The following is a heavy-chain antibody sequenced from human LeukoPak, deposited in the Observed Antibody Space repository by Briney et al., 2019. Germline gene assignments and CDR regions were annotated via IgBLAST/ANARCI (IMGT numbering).Heavy chain of an antibody. J-gene: IGHJ4*02. CDR1: GYTFTDYY. D-gene: IGHD6-13*01. V-gene: IGHV1-69-2*01. Sequence: GASVKVSCKASGYTFTDYYMHWVQQAPGKGLEWMGRVDPEDGETIYAEKFQGRVTITADTSTDTAYMELSSLRSEDTAVYYCARTPWEQQLGDFDYWGQGTLVTVSS. CDR3: ARTPWEQQLGDFDY. CDR2: VDPEDGET.